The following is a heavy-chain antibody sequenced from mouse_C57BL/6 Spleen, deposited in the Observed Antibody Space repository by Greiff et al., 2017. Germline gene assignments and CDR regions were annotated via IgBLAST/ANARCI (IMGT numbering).Heavy chain of an antibody. CDR3: ARSLLSSWYFDV. J-gene: IGHJ1*03. CDR2: ISYSGST. CDR1: GYSITSDY. Sequence: EVKVEESGPGLATPSQTLSLTCSVTGYSITSDYWNWIRTFPGNKLEYMGYISYSGSTYYNPSLKSRISITRDTSKNQYYLQLNSVTTEDTATYYCARSLLSSWYFDVWGTGTTVTVSS. V-gene: IGHV3-8*01. D-gene: IGHD6-1*01.